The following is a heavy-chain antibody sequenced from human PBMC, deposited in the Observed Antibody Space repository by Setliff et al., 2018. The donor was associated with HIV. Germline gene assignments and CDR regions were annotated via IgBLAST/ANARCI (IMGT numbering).Heavy chain of an antibody. J-gene: IGHJ4*03. V-gene: IGHV3-23*01. Sequence: GGSLRLSCAASGFTFSSYAMSWVRQAPGKGLEWVSAISGSGGSTYYADSVRGRFTISRDNSKNTLYLEMNSLRVEDTAVYYCVRSFQGGCFDSWGQGTQVTVSS. CDR2: ISGSGGST. CDR3: VRSFQGGCFDS. CDR1: GFTFSSYA.